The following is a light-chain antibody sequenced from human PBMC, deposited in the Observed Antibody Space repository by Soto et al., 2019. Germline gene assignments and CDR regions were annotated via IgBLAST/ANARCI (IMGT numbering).Light chain of an antibody. CDR1: SSDVGGYKY. CDR3: RSYSSSNTAV. Sequence: SALTQPASVSGSPRQSISISCTGTSSDVGGYKYVSWYQQHPGKAPKLIIYEVSNRPSGVSNRFSGSKSANPASLTISGLQAEDEADYYSRSYSSSNTAVFGPGTKVTVL. J-gene: IGLJ1*01. CDR2: EVS. V-gene: IGLV2-14*01.